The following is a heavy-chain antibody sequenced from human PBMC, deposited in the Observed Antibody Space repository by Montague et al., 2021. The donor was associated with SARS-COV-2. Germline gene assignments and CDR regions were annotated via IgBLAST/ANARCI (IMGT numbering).Heavy chain of an antibody. CDR1: GGSISSYY. Sequence: SETLSLTCTVSGGSISSYYWSWIRQPPGKGLEWIGYIYYSGSTSYNPSLKSRVTISVDTSKNQFSLKLSSVTAADTAVYYCARTYYDILTGYYNRGAFDIWGQGTMVTVSS. J-gene: IGHJ3*02. CDR3: ARTYYDILTGYYNRGAFDI. D-gene: IGHD3-9*01. CDR2: IYYSGST. V-gene: IGHV4-59*08.